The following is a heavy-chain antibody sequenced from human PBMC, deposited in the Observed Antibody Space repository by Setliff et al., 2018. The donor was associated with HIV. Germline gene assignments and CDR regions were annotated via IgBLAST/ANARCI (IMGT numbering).Heavy chain of an antibody. V-gene: IGHV4-34*01. CDR1: GGSFSGSY. CDR2: LNYVGVT. D-gene: IGHD2-21*02. CDR3: ATTECRGADCPQMYDY. Sequence: NPSETLSLTCAVHGGSFSGSYWSWIRQPPGKGLEWIGELNYVGVTNHNPSLKSRVTISVEASKRQWSLKLNSVTAADTAVYFCATTECRGADCPQMYDYWGQGILVTVSS. J-gene: IGHJ4*02.